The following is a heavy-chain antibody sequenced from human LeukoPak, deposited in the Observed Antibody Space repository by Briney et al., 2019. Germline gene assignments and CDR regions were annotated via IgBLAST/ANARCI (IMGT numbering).Heavy chain of an antibody. D-gene: IGHD1-26*01. V-gene: IGHV3-23*01. CDR2: ISVGGGDT. CDR1: GFIFSSYV. Sequence: GGSLRLSCEASGFIFSSYVMGWVRQAPGKGLEWVSSISVGGGDTFTADSVKGRFTITRENSKNTLYLQMNSLRAEDTAVYYCAREVGATDYWGQGTLVTVSS. J-gene: IGHJ4*02. CDR3: AREVGATDY.